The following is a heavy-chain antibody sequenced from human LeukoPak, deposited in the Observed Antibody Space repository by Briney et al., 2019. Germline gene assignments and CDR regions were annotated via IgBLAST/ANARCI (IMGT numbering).Heavy chain of an antibody. CDR1: GFTVSSNY. Sequence: GGSLRLSCAASGFTVSSNYMSWVRQAPGKGLEWVSVIYSGGSTYYADSVKGRFTISRDSSKNTLYLQMNSLRAADTAVYYCAGERTADVGNPYSSSWYYFDYWGQGTLVTVSS. J-gene: IGHJ4*02. CDR2: IYSGGST. CDR3: AGERTADVGNPYSSSWYYFDY. D-gene: IGHD6-13*01. V-gene: IGHV3-66*02.